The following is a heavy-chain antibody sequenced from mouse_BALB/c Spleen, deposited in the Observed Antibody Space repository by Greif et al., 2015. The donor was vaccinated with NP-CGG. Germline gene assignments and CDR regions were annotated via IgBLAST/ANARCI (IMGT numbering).Heavy chain of an antibody. D-gene: IGHD1-3*01. J-gene: IGHJ4*01. CDR1: GFTFSDAW. CDR2: IRSKANSHAT. CDR3: TGSCKDAMDY. Sequence: EVHLVEPGGGLVQPGGSMKLSCAASGFTFSDAWMDWVRQSPEKGLEWVAEIRSKANSHATYYAESVKGRFTISRDDSKSSVYLQVNSLRAEDTGIYYCTGSCKDAMDYCCQGTSVTVSS. V-gene: IGHV6-6*01.